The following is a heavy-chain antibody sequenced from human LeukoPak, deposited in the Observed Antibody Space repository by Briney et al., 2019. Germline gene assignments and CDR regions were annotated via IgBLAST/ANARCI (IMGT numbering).Heavy chain of an antibody. V-gene: IGHV3-21*01. CDR2: IDPSSTYI. CDR3: ARAPTVLVGYCSSSSCQADY. J-gene: IGHJ4*02. CDR1: GFTFRSYS. Sequence: PGGSLRLSCAASGFTFRSYSMNWVRQAPGEGLEWVSAIDPSSTYIYYADSVKGRFTISRDNAENSLYLQMNSLRVEDTAVYYCARAPTVLVGYCSSSSCQADYWGQGTLVTVSS. D-gene: IGHD2-2*01.